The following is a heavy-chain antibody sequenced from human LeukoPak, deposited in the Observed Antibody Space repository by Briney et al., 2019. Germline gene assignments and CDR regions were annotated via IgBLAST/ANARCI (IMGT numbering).Heavy chain of an antibody. J-gene: IGHJ4*02. CDR3: AKGGRWLQDSLDY. CDR1: GFTFSSYG. Sequence: GGSLRLSCAASGFTFSSYGMDWVRQAPGKGLEWVAVISSDGSDKYYGDSAKGRFTISRDNSKNTLYLQMNSLRAEDTAVYYCAKGGRWLQDSLDYWGQGTLVTVSS. D-gene: IGHD5-24*01. CDR2: ISSDGSDK. V-gene: IGHV3-30*18.